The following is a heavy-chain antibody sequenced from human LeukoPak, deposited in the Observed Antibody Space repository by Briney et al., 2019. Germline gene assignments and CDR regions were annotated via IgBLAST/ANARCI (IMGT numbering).Heavy chain of an antibody. D-gene: IGHD6-19*01. CDR2: ISANNGNT. CDR1: RYTLTSYG. CDR3: ARGIAVAGGYYYYYMDV. J-gene: IGHJ6*03. Sequence: GASVTLSCTPSRYTLTSYGISRVRQAAGHRLEWMGWISANNGNTNYAQKPQGRVTMTTDTSTSTAYMELWSLRSDDTAVYYCARGIAVAGGYYYYYMDVWGKGTTVTVSS. V-gene: IGHV1-18*01.